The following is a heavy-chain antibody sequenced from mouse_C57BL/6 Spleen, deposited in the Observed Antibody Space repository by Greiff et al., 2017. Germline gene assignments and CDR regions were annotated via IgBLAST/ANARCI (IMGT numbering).Heavy chain of an antibody. CDR2: ISYDGSN. CDR1: GYSITSGYY. J-gene: IGHJ2*01. Sequence: EVQLQESGPGLVKPSQSLSLTCSVTGYSITSGYYWNWIRQSPGNNLEWMGDISYDGSNNYNPSLKNRITLTRDTSTNQFFLKLNSVTTEDTATYYCAREGPYGNFDYWGKGTTLTVSS. D-gene: IGHD2-1*01. CDR3: AREGPYGNFDY. V-gene: IGHV3-6*01.